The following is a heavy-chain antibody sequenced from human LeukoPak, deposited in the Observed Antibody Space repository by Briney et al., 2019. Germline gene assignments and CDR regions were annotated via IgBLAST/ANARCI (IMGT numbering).Heavy chain of an antibody. CDR3: ARLSGYEYYYYYYMDV. Sequence: PGGSLRLSCTASGFTFSRNGMHWVRQAPGKGLEWVSYISSSGSTIYYADSVKGRFTISRDNAKNSLYLQMNSLRAEDTAVYYCARLSGYEYYYYYYMDVWGKGTTVTVSS. V-gene: IGHV3-48*04. CDR2: ISSSGSTI. CDR1: GFTFSRNG. D-gene: IGHD5-12*01. J-gene: IGHJ6*03.